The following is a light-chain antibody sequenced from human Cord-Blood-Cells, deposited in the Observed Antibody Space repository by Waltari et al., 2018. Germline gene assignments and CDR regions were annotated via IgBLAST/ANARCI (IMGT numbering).Light chain of an antibody. CDR1: SSDVGSYNL. CDR2: EVS. Sequence: QSALTQPASVSGSPGQSITISCTGPSSDVGSYNLVSWYQQHPGKAPKPMLYEVSKRPSGVSKRCAGSKSGNTASRTISGLQAEDEADYYGCSYAGSSTVVFGGGTKLTVL. V-gene: IGLV2-23*02. J-gene: IGLJ2*01. CDR3: CSYAGSSTVV.